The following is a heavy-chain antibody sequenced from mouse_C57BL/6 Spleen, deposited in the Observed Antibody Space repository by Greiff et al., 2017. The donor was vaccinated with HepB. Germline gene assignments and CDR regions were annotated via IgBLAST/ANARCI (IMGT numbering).Heavy chain of an antibody. Sequence: EVQLVESGPGLVKPSQSLSLTCSVTGYSITSGYYWNWIRQFPGNKLEWMGYISYDGSNNYNPSLKNRISITRDTSKNQFFLKLNSVTTEDTATYYCARSLGRAWFAYWGQGTLVTVSA. J-gene: IGHJ3*01. D-gene: IGHD4-1*01. V-gene: IGHV3-6*01. CDR1: GYSITSGYY. CDR2: ISYDGSN. CDR3: ARSLGRAWFAY.